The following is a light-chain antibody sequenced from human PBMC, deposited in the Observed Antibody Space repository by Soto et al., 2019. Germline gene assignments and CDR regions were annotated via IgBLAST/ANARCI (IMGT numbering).Light chain of an antibody. CDR3: QQYGSSPWT. J-gene: IGKJ1*01. CDR2: GAS. Sequence: EIVLTQSPGTLSLSPGERATLSCRASQSVSSSYLAWYQQKPGQAPRLLIYGASSRATGIPDRFSARGSGTDFTLTISRLEPEDFAVYYCQQYGSSPWTFGQGNKVEIK. CDR1: QSVSSSY. V-gene: IGKV3-20*01.